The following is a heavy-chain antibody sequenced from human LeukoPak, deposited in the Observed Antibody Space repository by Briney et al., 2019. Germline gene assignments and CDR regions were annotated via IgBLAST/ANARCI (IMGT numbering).Heavy chain of an antibody. V-gene: IGHV3-74*01. CDR2: IDNDGHGI. J-gene: IGHJ6*03. CDR3: AAGGGWDPSFGVVTHIDV. CDR1: GFTFSGYW. Sequence: GGSLRPSCAASGFTFSGYWMHWVRQGPEKGLELVSRIDNDGHGIIYADSVKGRFTTSRDNAKNTLYLQMNSLRVEDTAVYYCAAGGGWDPSFGVVTHIDVWGKGTTVAVS. D-gene: IGHD3-3*01.